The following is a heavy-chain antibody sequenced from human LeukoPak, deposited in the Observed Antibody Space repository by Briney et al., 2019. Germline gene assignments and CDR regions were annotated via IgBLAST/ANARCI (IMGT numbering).Heavy chain of an antibody. J-gene: IGHJ4*02. Sequence: GGSLRLSCAASGLTFSSYRMNWVRQAPGKGLEWVSYISSSSSTIYYAGSVKGRFTISRDNAKNSLYLQMNSLRDEDTAVYYCASSRAVAGTMYYFDYWGQGTLVTVSS. V-gene: IGHV3-48*02. CDR1: GLTFSSYR. D-gene: IGHD6-19*01. CDR3: ASSRAVAGTMYYFDY. CDR2: ISSSSSTI.